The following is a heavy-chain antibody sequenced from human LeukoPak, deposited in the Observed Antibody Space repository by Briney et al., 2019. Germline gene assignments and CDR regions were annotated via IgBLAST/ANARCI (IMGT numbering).Heavy chain of an antibody. CDR2: IYSGGTT. D-gene: IGHD6-19*01. V-gene: IGHV3-53*01. CDR1: GFIVSSNY. CDR3: ARVSRDSSCWYEVDY. J-gene: IGHJ4*02. Sequence: GGSLRLSCPGSGFIVSSNYMSWVRQAPGKGLEWVSVIYSGGTTYYADSVKGRFTISRDNSKNTLYLQMNSLRAEDTAVYYCARVSRDSSCWYEVDYWGPGTLVTVSS.